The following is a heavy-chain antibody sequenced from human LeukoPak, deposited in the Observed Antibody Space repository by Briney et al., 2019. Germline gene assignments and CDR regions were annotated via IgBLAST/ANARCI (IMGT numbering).Heavy chain of an antibody. CDR1: GYTFTSYY. J-gene: IGHJ3*02. CDR2: INPSGGST. CDR3: ARDLIGYCSGGSCYSASDAFDI. V-gene: IGHV1-46*01. Sequence: SVKVSCKASGYTFTSYYMHWVRQAPGQGLEWMGIINPSGGSTSYAQKFQGRVTMTRDTSTSTVYMELSSLRSEDTAVYYCARDLIGYCSGGSCYSASDAFDIWGQGTMVTVSS. D-gene: IGHD2-15*01.